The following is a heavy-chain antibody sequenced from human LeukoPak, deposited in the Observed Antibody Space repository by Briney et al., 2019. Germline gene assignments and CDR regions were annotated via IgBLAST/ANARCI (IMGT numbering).Heavy chain of an antibody. CDR1: GFTLDDYA. J-gene: IGHJ4*02. V-gene: IGHV3-9*01. D-gene: IGHD1-26*01. Sequence: PGGSLRLSCAVSGFTLDDYAMHWVRHTPGKGLEWVSGISWSRGSIGYADSVKGRFTISREKDKKSLSLQMNSLRAEDTALYYCAKARVGATELIDYWGQGTLVTVSS. CDR2: ISWSRGSI. CDR3: AKARVGATELIDY.